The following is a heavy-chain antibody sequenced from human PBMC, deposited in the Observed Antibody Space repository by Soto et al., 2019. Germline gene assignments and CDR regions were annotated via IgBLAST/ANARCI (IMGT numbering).Heavy chain of an antibody. V-gene: IGHV3-30-3*01. J-gene: IGHJ6*02. CDR1: GFTFSSYA. Sequence: PGGSLRFSCAASGFTFSSYAMHWVRQAPGKGLEWVAVISYDGSNKYYADSVKGRFTISRDNSKNTLYLQMNSLRAEDTAVYYCARDLYSSFNYYYYGMDVWGQGTTVTVSS. CDR2: ISYDGSNK. CDR3: ARDLYSSFNYYYYGMDV. D-gene: IGHD6-6*01.